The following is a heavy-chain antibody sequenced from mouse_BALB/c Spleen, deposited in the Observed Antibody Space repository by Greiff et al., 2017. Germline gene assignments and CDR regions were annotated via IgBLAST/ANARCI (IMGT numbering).Heavy chain of an antibody. D-gene: IGHD1-1*01. J-gene: IGHJ4*01. CDR1: GFTFSSYA. V-gene: IGHV5-6-5*01. CDR2: ISSGGST. CDR3: ARGRNYGPADAMDY. Sequence: EVQVVESGGGLVKPGGSLKLSCAASGFTFSSYAMSWVRQTPEKRLEWVASISSGGSTYYPDSVKGRFTISRDNARNILYLQMSSLRSEDTAMYYCARGRNYGPADAMDYWGQGTSVTVSS.